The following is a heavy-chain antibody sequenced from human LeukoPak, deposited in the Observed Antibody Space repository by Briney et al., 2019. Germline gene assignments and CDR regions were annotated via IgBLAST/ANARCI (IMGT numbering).Heavy chain of an antibody. CDR2: ISWNSGSI. CDR3: AKARGYYYDSSGYLHDAFDI. V-gene: IGHV3-9*03. Sequence: GGSLRLSCAASGFTFDDYAMHWVRQAPGKGLEWVSGISWNSGSIGYADSVKGRFTISRDNAKNSLYLQMSSLRAEDMALYYCAKARGYYYDSSGYLHDAFDIWGQGTMVTVSS. J-gene: IGHJ3*02. CDR1: GFTFDDYA. D-gene: IGHD3-22*01.